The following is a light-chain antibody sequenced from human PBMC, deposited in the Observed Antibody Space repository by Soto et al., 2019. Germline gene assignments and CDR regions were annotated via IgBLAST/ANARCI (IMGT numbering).Light chain of an antibody. Sequence: EIVMTQSPATLSVSPGERATLSCRASQIVSRNLAWYQQKPGQAPRLLIYGASTRPTGIPVMFIGSGSGTEFTLTISSLQSEDFAVYYCQHYNNWPLTFGGGPKGEL. CDR3: QHYNNWPLT. V-gene: IGKV3-15*01. CDR1: QIVSRN. J-gene: IGKJ4*01. CDR2: GAS.